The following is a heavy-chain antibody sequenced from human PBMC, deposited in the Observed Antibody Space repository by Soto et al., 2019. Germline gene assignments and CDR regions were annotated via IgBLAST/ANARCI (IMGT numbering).Heavy chain of an antibody. J-gene: IGHJ4*02. Sequence: SETLSLTCTVSGGSVSSSSYYWGWVRQPPGKGLEWIRSVYYSGSTYYNPSLESRVTISVDKSKNQFSLMLMPLSAAYTAVYYFARLEGLATISYYFDYWGQGALVTVSS. CDR2: VYYSGST. CDR1: GGSVSSSSYY. CDR3: ARLEGLATISYYFDY. V-gene: IGHV4-39*01. D-gene: IGHD3-9*01.